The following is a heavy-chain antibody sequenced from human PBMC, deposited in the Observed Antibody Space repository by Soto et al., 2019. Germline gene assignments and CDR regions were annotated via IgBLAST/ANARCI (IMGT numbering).Heavy chain of an antibody. J-gene: IGHJ6*02. CDR1: GFTFSSYG. D-gene: IGHD5-12*01. V-gene: IGHV3-7*01. CDR2: IKQDGSEK. CDR3: AREPTRVATIGSIYDDDAMDV. Sequence: EVQLVESGGGLVQPGRSLRLSCAASGFTFSSYGMSWVRQAPGKGLEWVANIKQDGSEKYYVDSVKGRFTISRDNSKNSMYLQMNSLRAEDTAVYYCAREPTRVATIGSIYDDDAMDVWGQGPTVTVSS.